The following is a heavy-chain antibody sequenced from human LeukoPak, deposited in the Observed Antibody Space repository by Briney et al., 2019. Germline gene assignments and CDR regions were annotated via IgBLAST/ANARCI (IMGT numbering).Heavy chain of an antibody. D-gene: IGHD6-13*01. V-gene: IGHV1-18*01. CDR3: ARGTLRAAAGRGGWFDP. Sequence: ASVKVSCKASGYTFTNFGISWVRQAPGQGLEWMGWITPYNGNTNYAQKLQGRVTMTTDTSTSTAYMELSRLRSDDTAVYYCARGTLRAAAGRGGWFDPWGQGTLVTVSS. CDR1: GYTFTNFG. CDR2: ITPYNGNT. J-gene: IGHJ5*02.